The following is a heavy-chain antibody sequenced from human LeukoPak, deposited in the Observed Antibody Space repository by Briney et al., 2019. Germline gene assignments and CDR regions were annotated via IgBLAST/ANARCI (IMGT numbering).Heavy chain of an antibody. D-gene: IGHD5-24*01. V-gene: IGHV4-34*01. CDR1: GGSFSGYY. CDR3: ARGNGYNLALWY. CDR2: INHSGST. J-gene: IGHJ4*02. Sequence: SETLSLTCAVHGGSFSGYYWSWIRQPPGKGLEWIGEINHSGSTNYNPSLKSRVTISVDTSKNQFSLKLSSVTAADTAVYYCARGNGYNLALWYWGQGTLVTVSS.